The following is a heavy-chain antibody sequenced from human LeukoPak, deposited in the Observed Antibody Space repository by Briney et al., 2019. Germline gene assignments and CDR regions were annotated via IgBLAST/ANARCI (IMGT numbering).Heavy chain of an antibody. D-gene: IGHD3-22*01. CDR3: ARWVDMTMIVGP. J-gene: IGHJ5*02. V-gene: IGHV4-31*03. Sequence: SETLSLTCTVSGGSISRGGYYWSWIRQHPGKGLEWIGYIYYSGSTYYNPSLKSRVTISVDTSKNQFSLKLRSVTGADTAVYYCARWVDMTMIVGPWGQGTLVTVSS. CDR1: GGSISRGGYY. CDR2: IYYSGST.